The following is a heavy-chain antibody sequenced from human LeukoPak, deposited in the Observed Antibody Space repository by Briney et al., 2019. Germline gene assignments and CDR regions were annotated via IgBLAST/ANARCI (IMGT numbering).Heavy chain of an antibody. J-gene: IGHJ4*02. D-gene: IGHD6-13*01. Sequence: SETLSLTCTVSGGSLSSSSYYWGWIRQPPGKGLEWIGSIYYSGSTYYNPSLKSRVTISVDTSKNQFSLKLSSVTAADTAVYYCARHRIAAAALDYWGQGTLATASS. CDR1: GGSLSSSSYY. CDR3: ARHRIAAAALDY. CDR2: IYYSGST. V-gene: IGHV4-39*01.